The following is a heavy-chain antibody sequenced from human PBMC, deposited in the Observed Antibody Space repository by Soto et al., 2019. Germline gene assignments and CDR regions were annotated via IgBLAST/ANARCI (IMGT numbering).Heavy chain of an antibody. D-gene: IGHD4-17*01. CDR2: ISSSSSYI. CDR3: ARDIDYGDYARDYFDY. CDR1: GFTFSSYS. V-gene: IGHV3-21*01. Sequence: EVQLVESGGGLVKPGGSLRLSCAASGFTFSSYSMNWVRQAPGKGLEWVSSISSSSSYIYYADSVKGRFTISRDNAKNSLYLQMNSLRAEDTAVYYCARDIDYGDYARDYFDYWGQGTLVTVSS. J-gene: IGHJ4*02.